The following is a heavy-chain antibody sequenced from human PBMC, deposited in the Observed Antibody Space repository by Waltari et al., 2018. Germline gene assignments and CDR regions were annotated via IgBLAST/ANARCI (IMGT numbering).Heavy chain of an antibody. J-gene: IGHJ4*02. CDR2: RNPNNGNT. V-gene: IGHV1-8*01. Sequence: QVQLVQSGAEVKKPGASVKVSCKASGYTFTSYDINWVRQATGQGLEWMGCRNPNNGNTGYEQKFQGRVTMTMNTSISTDYMELSSLGSEDTAVYYCARGPAPSSHTPDYWGQGTLVTVSS. D-gene: IGHD6-6*01. CDR1: GYTFTSYD. CDR3: ARGPAPSSHTPDY.